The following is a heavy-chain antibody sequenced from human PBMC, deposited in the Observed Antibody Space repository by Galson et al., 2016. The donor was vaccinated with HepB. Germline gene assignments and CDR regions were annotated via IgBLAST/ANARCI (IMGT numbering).Heavy chain of an antibody. J-gene: IGHJ4*02. Sequence: SVKVSCKASGYPFIAYTTHWVRQAPGQGLEWMGWISPYDGDRNYAQKLRGRLTMTTDTSTSTVYMELNSLRADDTAVYYCVPEDKAVAASGGHWGQGTLVTVSS. CDR1: GYPFIAYT. CDR3: VPEDKAVAASGGH. D-gene: IGHD6-19*01. V-gene: IGHV1-18*04. CDR2: ISPYDGDR.